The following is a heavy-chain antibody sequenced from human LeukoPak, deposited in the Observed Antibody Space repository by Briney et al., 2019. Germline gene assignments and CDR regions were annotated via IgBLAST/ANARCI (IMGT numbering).Heavy chain of an antibody. V-gene: IGHV4-34*01. J-gene: IGHJ6*03. Sequence: PSETLSLTCAAYGGSFSGYYWSWIRQPPGKGLEWIGEINHSGSTNYNPSLKSRVTISVDTSTNQFSLKLSSVTAADTAVYYCARARPYMDAWGKGTTVTVSS. CDR1: GGSFSGYY. CDR3: ARARPYMDA. CDR2: INHSGST.